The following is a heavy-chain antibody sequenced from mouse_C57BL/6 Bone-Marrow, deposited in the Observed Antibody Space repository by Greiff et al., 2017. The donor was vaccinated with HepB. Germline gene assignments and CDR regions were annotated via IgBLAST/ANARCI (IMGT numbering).Heavy chain of an antibody. CDR1: GYSITSGYY. D-gene: IGHD2-3*01. J-gene: IGHJ2*01. CDR3: ARDQDGYY. Sequence: EVQLQESGPGLVKPSQSLSLTCSVTGYSITSGYYWNWIRQFPGNKLEWMGYISYDGSNNYNPSLKNRISITRDTSKNQFFLKLNSVTTEDTATYYCARDQDGYYRGQGTTLTVSS. CDR2: ISYDGSN. V-gene: IGHV3-6*01.